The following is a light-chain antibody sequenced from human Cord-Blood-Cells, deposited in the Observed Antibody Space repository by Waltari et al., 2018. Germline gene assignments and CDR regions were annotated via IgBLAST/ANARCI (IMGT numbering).Light chain of an antibody. V-gene: IGKV1-39*01. CDR3: QQSYSTPPT. CDR2: AAS. Sequence: DIQMTQSPSSLSASVGDRVTITCRASQSISSYLNWYQQKPGKAPKLLIYAASSLQSGVPSRFSGSGSGTEVTLTISSLQPEDFATYYCQQSYSTPPTFGQGTKVEIK. J-gene: IGKJ1*01. CDR1: QSISSY.